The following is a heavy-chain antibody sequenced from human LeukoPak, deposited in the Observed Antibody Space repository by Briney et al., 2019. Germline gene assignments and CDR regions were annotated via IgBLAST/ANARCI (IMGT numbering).Heavy chain of an antibody. CDR2: INTNTGNP. Sequence: ASVKVSCKASGGTFSSYAISWVRQAPGQGLEWMGWINTNTGNPTYAQGFTGRFVFSLDTSVSTAYLQISSLKAEDTAVYYCARGFGSVEGTIYFDWLSDLYYYYYGMDVWGQGTTVTVSS. J-gene: IGHJ6*02. CDR1: GGTFSSYA. V-gene: IGHV7-4-1*02. D-gene: IGHD3-9*01. CDR3: ARGFGSVEGTIYFDWLSDLYYYYYGMDV.